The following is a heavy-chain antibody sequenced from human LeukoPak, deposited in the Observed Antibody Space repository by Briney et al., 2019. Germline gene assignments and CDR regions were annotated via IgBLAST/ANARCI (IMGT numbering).Heavy chain of an antibody. CDR1: GYTFTGYY. D-gene: IGHD6-19*01. Sequence: ASVKVSCKASGYTFTGYYMHWVRQPPGQGLEWMGWINPNSGGTNYAQKFRGRVTMTRDTSISTAYMELSRLRSDDTAVYYCARDTRVAGSSYPFYWGQGTLVTVSS. J-gene: IGHJ4*02. V-gene: IGHV1-2*02. CDR2: INPNSGGT. CDR3: ARDTRVAGSSYPFY.